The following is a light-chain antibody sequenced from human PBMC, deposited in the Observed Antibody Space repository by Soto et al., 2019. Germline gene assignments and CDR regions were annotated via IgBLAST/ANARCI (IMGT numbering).Light chain of an antibody. V-gene: IGKV3-11*01. CDR3: QQRTNWPLYT. Sequence: EIVLTQSPATLSLSPGETATLSCRASQSVASSLAWYQQKPGQAPSLLIHDISNRATGIPARFSGSGSGTEFTLAIRGLEPEDYAVYYCQQRTNWPLYTFGQGTKLETK. CDR1: QSVASS. J-gene: IGKJ2*01. CDR2: DIS.